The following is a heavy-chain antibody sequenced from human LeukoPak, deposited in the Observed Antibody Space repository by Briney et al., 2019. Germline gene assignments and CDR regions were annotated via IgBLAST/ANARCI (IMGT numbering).Heavy chain of an antibody. CDR3: ARGAGPYGDYRDY. V-gene: IGHV3-48*01. CDR1: GFTFSSYT. J-gene: IGHJ4*02. Sequence: GGSLRLSCAASGFTFSSYTMNWVRQAPGKGLEWISCFDLSGTTYYADSVKGRFTISRDNAENSLFLQMNTLRAEDTAVYYCARGAGPYGDYRDYWGQGTLVTVSS. D-gene: IGHD4-17*01. CDR2: FDLSGTT.